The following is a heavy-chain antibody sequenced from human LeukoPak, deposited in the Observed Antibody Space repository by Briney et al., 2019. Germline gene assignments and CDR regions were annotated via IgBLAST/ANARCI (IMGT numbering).Heavy chain of an antibody. CDR1: GGSISSSSYY. CDR2: IYYSGST. J-gene: IGHJ4*02. V-gene: IGHV4-39*07. CDR3: ARDSPSGSPIRY. Sequence: PSETLSLTCTVSGGSISSSSYYWGWIRQPPGKGLEWIGSIYYSGSTYYNPSLKSRVTISVDTSKNQFSLKLSSVTAADTAVYYCARDSPSGSPIRYWGQGTLVTVSS. D-gene: IGHD3-10*01.